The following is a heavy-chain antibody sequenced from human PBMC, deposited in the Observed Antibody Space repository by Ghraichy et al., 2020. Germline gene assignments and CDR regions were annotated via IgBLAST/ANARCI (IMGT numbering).Heavy chain of an antibody. D-gene: IGHD1-14*01. V-gene: IGHV3-48*02. CDR2: ISSSSNKI. Sequence: LSLTCAASGFTFNTYNMSWVRQAPGKGLEWISYISSSSNKIYYADSVKGRFTISRDNAKNSLYLQMNSLRDEDTGVYYCMRQSPGASGYWGQGTLVTVSS. J-gene: IGHJ4*02. CDR3: MRQSPGASGY. CDR1: GFTFNTYN.